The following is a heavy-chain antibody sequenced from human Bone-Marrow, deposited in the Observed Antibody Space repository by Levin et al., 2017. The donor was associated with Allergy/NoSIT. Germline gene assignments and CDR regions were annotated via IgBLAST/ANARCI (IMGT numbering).Heavy chain of an antibody. CDR1: GFTFSSYA. J-gene: IGHJ2*01. CDR3: AKASCALGIRCWYFDL. Sequence: GGSLRLSCAASGFTFSSYAMSWVRQAPGKGLEWVSAISGSGGSTYYADSVKGRFTISRDNSKNTLYLQMNSLRAEDTAVYYCAKASCALGIRCWYFDLWGRGTLVTVSS. D-gene: IGHD7-27*01. CDR2: ISGSGGST. V-gene: IGHV3-23*01.